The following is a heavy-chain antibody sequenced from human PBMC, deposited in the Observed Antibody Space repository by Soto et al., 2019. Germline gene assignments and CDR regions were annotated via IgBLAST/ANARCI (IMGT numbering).Heavy chain of an antibody. V-gene: IGHV1-69*12. J-gene: IGHJ6*02. Sequence: QVQLVQSGAEVKKPGSSVKVSCKASGGTFSSSAISWVRQAPGQGLEWMGGIIPIFGTANYAQKFKGRVTITAEESTSTAYMGQSSLRSEDTAVYYGARGSDRYKPDYYYDGSGVWGQGTTVTVSS. CDR2: IIPIFGTA. CDR3: ARGSDRYKPDYYYDGSGV. D-gene: IGHD3-16*02. CDR1: GGTFSSSA.